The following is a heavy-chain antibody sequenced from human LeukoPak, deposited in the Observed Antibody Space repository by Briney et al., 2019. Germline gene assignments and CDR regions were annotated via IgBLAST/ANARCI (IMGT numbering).Heavy chain of an antibody. V-gene: IGHV1-69*13. J-gene: IGHJ6*03. CDR1: GGTFSSYS. D-gene: IGHD3-10*01. CDR2: IMPIFGAT. Sequence: RASVKVSCKASGGTFSSYSISWVRQAPGQGLEWMGGIMPIFGATNYSQNFQGRVTITADESTSTAYMKLSSLRSEDTAVYYCALNDGSGTYSKTGRYYYYYMDVWGRGTTVTVSS. CDR3: ALNDGSGTYSKTGRYYYYYMDV.